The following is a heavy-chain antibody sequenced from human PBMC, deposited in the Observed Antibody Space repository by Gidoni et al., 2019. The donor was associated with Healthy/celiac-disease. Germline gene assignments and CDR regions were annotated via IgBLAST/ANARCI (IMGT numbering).Heavy chain of an antibody. CDR2: INHRGST. Sequence: QVQLQQWGAGLLKPSETLSLTCAVYGGSFSGYYWSWIRQPPGKGLEWSGEINHRGSTNYNPSLKSRVTISVDTSKNQFSLKLSSVTAADTAVYYCARLYSRTPGWFDPWGQGTLVTVSS. V-gene: IGHV4-34*01. CDR3: ARLYSRTPGWFDP. J-gene: IGHJ5*02. CDR1: GGSFSGYY. D-gene: IGHD6-13*01.